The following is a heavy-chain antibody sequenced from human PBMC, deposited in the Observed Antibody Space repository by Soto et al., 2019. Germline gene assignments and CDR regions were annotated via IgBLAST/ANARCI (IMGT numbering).Heavy chain of an antibody. Sequence: EVQLVESGGGLVQPGGSLRLSCAASGFTFSSYWMYWVRQAPGKGLEWVANIKGDGSEKNYVDSVKGRFTISRDNAQNSLYLQMNGLRVEDTYGYYCPSSLIRGQGTPVTVSS. CDR2: IKGDGSEK. CDR3: PSSLI. J-gene: IGHJ4*02. V-gene: IGHV3-7*01. CDR1: GFTFSSYW.